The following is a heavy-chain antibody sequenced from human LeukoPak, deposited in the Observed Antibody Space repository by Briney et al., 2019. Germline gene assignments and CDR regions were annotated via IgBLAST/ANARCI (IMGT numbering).Heavy chain of an antibody. Sequence: SETLSLTCTVSGGSISSYYWSWIRQPPGKGLEWIAYLFYSGSTDYNPSLESRVTISVDTSKNQFSLKLRSVTAADTAVFYCARSPHNSAWYEKWFDPWGQGTLVTVSS. CDR2: LFYSGST. D-gene: IGHD6-19*01. CDR3: ARSPHNSAWYEKWFDP. V-gene: IGHV4-59*12. J-gene: IGHJ5*02. CDR1: GGSISSYY.